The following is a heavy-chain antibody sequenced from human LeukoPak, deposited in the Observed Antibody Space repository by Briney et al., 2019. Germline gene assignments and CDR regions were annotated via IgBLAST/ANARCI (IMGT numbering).Heavy chain of an antibody. Sequence: SVKVSCKASGFTFTNSAMQWVRQARGQRLEWIGWIVVGSGNTNYAQKFQERVTITRDMSTSTAYMELSSLRSEDTAVYYCARDRSSGTFDSFAFWGPGTMVTVSS. V-gene: IGHV1-58*02. CDR1: GFTFTNSA. D-gene: IGHD1-26*01. CDR2: IVVGSGNT. J-gene: IGHJ3*01. CDR3: ARDRSSGTFDSFAF.